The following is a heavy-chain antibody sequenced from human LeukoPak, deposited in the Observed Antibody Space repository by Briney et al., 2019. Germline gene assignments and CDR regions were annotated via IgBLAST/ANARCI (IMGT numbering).Heavy chain of an antibody. CDR3: VKDGRLSLTGYYLNYFDC. CDR2: ISGSGGST. Sequence: GGSLRLSCAASGFTFSSYAMSWVRQAPGKGLEWVSAISGSGGSTYYADSVKGRFTISRDNSKNTLYLQMSSLRAEDTAVYYCVKDGRLSLTGYYLNYFDCWGQGTLVTVSS. V-gene: IGHV3-23*01. D-gene: IGHD3-9*01. CDR1: GFTFSSYA. J-gene: IGHJ4*02.